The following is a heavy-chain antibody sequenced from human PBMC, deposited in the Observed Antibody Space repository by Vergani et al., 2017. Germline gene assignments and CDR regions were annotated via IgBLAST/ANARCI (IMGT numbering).Heavy chain of an antibody. CDR2: INTNTGNQ. J-gene: IGHJ2*01. CDR3: AGDLGELVYAIQNWYFDL. V-gene: IGHV7-4-1*02. Sequence: QVQLVQSGAELKTPGASVKVSCKASGYTFTSYAMNLVRPAPGQGLEWMGWINTNTGNQTYAQGFTGRFVFSLDTSVSTAFLQIRSIKAEDTAVYYCAGDLGELVYAIQNWYFDLWGRGTLVTVSS. D-gene: IGHD2-8*01. CDR1: GYTFTSYA.